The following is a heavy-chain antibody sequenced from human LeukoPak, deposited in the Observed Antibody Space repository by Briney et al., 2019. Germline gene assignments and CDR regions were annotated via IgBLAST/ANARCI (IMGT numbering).Heavy chain of an antibody. CDR1: GYSFTTNW. V-gene: IGHV5-51*01. D-gene: IGHD6-19*01. CDR3: VRLGGGAGAWYEGRGDFDY. CDR2: IYPGDPDR. Sequence: GESLKISCKGSGYSFTTNWIGWVRQMPGRGLEWVATIYPGDPDRRHSPSFQGRVTISADKSISTAYLQWNSLKASDTATYYCVRLGGGAGAWYEGRGDFDYWGQGTLVTVSS. J-gene: IGHJ4*02.